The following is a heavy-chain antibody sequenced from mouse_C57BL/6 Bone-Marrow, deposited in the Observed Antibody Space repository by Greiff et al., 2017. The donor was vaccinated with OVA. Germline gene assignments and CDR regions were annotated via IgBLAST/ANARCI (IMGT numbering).Heavy chain of an antibody. J-gene: IGHJ3*01. D-gene: IGHD1-1*01. CDR1: GYTFTNYW. CDR3: ARGDYEGFAY. V-gene: IGHV1-63*01. Sequence: SGAELVRPGTSVKMSCKASGYTFTNYWIGWAKQRPGHGLEWIGDIYPGGGYTNYTEKFKGKATLTADKSSSTAYMQFSSLTSEDSAIYYCARGDYEGFAYWGQGTLVTVSA. CDR2: IYPGGGYT.